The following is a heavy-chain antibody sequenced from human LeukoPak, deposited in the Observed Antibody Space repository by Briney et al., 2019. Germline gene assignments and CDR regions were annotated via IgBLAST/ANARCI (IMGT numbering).Heavy chain of an antibody. Sequence: PSETLSLTCTVSGYSISSGYYWGWIRQPPGKGLEWIGSIYHSGSTYYNPSLKSRVAISVDTSKNQFSLKLSSVTAADTAVYYCARDRYFDYWGQGTLVTVSS. CDR3: ARDRYFDY. CDR1: GYSISSGYY. V-gene: IGHV4-38-2*02. CDR2: IYHSGST. J-gene: IGHJ4*02.